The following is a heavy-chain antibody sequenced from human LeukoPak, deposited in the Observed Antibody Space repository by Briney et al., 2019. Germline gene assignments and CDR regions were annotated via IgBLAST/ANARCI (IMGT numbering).Heavy chain of an antibody. CDR2: IIPIFGTA. CDR1: GGTFSSYA. J-gene: IGHJ6*03. D-gene: IGHD3-3*01. CDR3: AREGGTIFGVVISYYYYYMDV. V-gene: IGHV1-69*05. Sequence: SVKVSCKASGGTFSSYAISWGRQAPGQGLEWMGRIIPIFGTANYAQKFQGRVTITTDESTSTAYMELSSLRSEDTAVYYCAREGGTIFGVVISYYYYYMDVWGKGTTVTVSS.